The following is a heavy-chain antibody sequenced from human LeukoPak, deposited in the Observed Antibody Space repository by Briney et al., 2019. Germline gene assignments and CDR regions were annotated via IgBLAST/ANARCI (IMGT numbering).Heavy chain of an antibody. CDR1: GFTFSSYA. CDR3: ARDRAEVYTSYYFDF. D-gene: IGHD5/OR15-5a*01. J-gene: IGHJ4*02. Sequence: GRSLRLSCAASGFTFSSYAMHWVRQAPGKGLEWVAVISYDGSNKYYADSVKGRFTISRDNSKNTLYLQMNSLRAEDTAVYYCARDRAEVYTSYYFDFWGQGTLVTVSS. CDR2: ISYDGSNK. V-gene: IGHV3-30*04.